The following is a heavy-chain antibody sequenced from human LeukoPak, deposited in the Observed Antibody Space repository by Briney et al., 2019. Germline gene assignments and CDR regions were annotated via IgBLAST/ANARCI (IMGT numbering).Heavy chain of an antibody. CDR1: GFTFSSYW. V-gene: IGHV3-7*01. CDR2: IKQDGSEK. Sequence: GGSLRLSCAASGFTFSSYWMSWVRQAPGKGLEWVANIKQDGSEKYYVDSVKGRFTISRDNAKNSLYLQMNSLRAEDTAVYCCARHLNYDFWSGSLYYFDYWGQGTLVTVSS. D-gene: IGHD3-3*01. CDR3: ARHLNYDFWSGSLYYFDY. J-gene: IGHJ4*02.